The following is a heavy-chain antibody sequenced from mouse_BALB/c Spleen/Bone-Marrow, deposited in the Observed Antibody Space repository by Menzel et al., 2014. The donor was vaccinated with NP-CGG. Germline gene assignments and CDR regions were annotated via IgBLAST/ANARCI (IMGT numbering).Heavy chain of an antibody. CDR1: GFTFSSFG. J-gene: IGHJ2*01. CDR2: ISSGSSTI. D-gene: IGHD2-10*02. CDR3: ARGKYGYDY. V-gene: IGHV5-17*02. Sequence: EVKVVESGGGLVQPGGSRKLSCAASGFTFSSFGLHWVRQAPEKGLEWVAYISSGSSTIYYADTVKGRFTISRDNPKNTLFLQMTSLRSEDTAMYYCARGKYGYDYWGQGTTLTVSS.